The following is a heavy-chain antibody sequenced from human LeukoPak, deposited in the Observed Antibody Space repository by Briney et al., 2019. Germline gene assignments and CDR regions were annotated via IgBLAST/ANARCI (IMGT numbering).Heavy chain of an antibody. Sequence: PGGSLRLSCAASGFTFSSYNMNWVRQAPGKGLEWVSSISSSSNYIYYADSVKGRFTISRDNAKNSLYLQMNSLRAEDTAEYYCARDYSLFDYWGQGTLVTVSS. J-gene: IGHJ4*02. CDR1: GFTFSSYN. CDR2: ISSSSNYI. V-gene: IGHV3-21*01. D-gene: IGHD2-21*01. CDR3: ARDYSLFDY.